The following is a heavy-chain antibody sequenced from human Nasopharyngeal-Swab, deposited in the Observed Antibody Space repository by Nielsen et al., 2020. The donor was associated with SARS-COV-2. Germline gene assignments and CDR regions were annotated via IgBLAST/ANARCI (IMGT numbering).Heavy chain of an antibody. Sequence: GESLKISCKGSGYSFTSYWIGWVRQMPGKGPEWMGIIYPGDSDTRYSPSFQGQVTISADKSISTAYLQWSSLKASDTAMYYCARLCSSGCGDYYYGMDVWGQGTTVTVSS. CDR1: GYSFTSYW. J-gene: IGHJ6*02. CDR3: ARLCSSGCGDYYYGMDV. V-gene: IGHV5-51*01. CDR2: IYPGDSDT. D-gene: IGHD6-19*01.